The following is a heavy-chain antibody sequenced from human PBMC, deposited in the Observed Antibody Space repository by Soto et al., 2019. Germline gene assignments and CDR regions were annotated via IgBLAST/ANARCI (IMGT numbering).Heavy chain of an antibody. J-gene: IGHJ6*03. CDR3: ARRLAEITMVRGATNYYYYMDV. D-gene: IGHD3-10*01. CDR1: GGSISSSSYY. Sequence: SETLSLTCTVSGGSISSSSYYWGWIRQPPGKGLEWIGSIYYSGSTYYNPSLKSRVTISVDTSKNQFPLKLSSVTAADTAVYYCARRLAEITMVRGATNYYYYMDVWGKGTTVTVSS. V-gene: IGHV4-39*01. CDR2: IYYSGST.